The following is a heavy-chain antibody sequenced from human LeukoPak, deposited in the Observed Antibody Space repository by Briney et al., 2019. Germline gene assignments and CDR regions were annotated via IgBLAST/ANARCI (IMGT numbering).Heavy chain of an antibody. D-gene: IGHD6-13*01. CDR3: ARDGSSWNNWFDP. Sequence: SETLSLTCTVSGYSISSGYYWGWIRQPPGKGLEWIGSIYHSGSTYYNPSLKSRVTISVDTSKNQFSLKLSSVTAADTAVYYCARDGSSWNNWFDPWGQGTLVTVSS. CDR1: GYSISSGYY. V-gene: IGHV4-38-2*02. CDR2: IYHSGST. J-gene: IGHJ5*02.